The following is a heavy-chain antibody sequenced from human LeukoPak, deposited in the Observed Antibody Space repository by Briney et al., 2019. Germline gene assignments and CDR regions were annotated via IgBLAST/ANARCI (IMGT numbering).Heavy chain of an antibody. CDR2: IYYSGST. V-gene: IGHV4-39*07. CDR1: GGSISSSSYY. Sequence: SETLSLTCTVSGGSISSSSYYWGWIRQPPGKGLEWIGSIYYSGSTYYNPSLKSRVTISVDTSKNQFSLKLSSVTAADTAVYYCARGGHYYDSSGYFLGWGQGTLVTVSS. D-gene: IGHD3-22*01. CDR3: ARGGHYYDSSGYFLG. J-gene: IGHJ4*02.